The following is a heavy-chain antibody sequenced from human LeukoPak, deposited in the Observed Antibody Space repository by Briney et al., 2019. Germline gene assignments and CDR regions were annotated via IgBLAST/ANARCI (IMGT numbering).Heavy chain of an antibody. CDR3: ARLYYDILTGYYHDAFDI. CDR2: SYWDDDK. V-gene: IGHV2-5*02. Sequence: ESGPTLVKPTQTLTLTCTFSGFSLSTSGVGVGWIRQPPGKALEWLALSYWDDDKRYSPSLKSRLTIAKDTSKKQVVLTMTNMDPVDTATYYCARLYYDILTGYYHDAFDIWGQGTLVTVSS. CDR1: GFSLSTSGVG. D-gene: IGHD3-9*01. J-gene: IGHJ3*02.